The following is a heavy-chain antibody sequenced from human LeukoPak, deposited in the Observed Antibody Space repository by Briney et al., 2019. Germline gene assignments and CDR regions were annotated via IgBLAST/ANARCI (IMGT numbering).Heavy chain of an antibody. D-gene: IGHD4-17*01. CDR1: DDSFSSHY. CDR2: ISYIGTT. CDR3: ARDLVTVTKGFDI. Sequence: SETLPLTCAVSDDSFSSHYWTWIRQPPGKGLEWIGYISYIGTTNYNPSLKSRVTISIDTSKNQFSLKLSSVTAADTAVYYCARDLVTVTKGFDIWGQGTMVSVSS. J-gene: IGHJ3*02. V-gene: IGHV4-59*11.